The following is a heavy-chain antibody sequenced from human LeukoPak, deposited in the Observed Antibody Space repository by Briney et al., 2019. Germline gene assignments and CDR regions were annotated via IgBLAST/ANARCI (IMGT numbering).Heavy chain of an antibody. CDR2: IKQDGSKK. V-gene: IGHV3-7*04. CDR3: TRVGYIDEGIDY. Sequence: GGSLRLSCAASGFTFSNYWMTWVRQAPGKGLEWVANIKQDGSKKSYVDSVKGRFTISRDNAKNSLYLQMNSLRAEDTAIYYCTRVGYIDEGIDYWGQGTLVTVSS. D-gene: IGHD5-24*01. CDR1: GFTFSNYW. J-gene: IGHJ4*02.